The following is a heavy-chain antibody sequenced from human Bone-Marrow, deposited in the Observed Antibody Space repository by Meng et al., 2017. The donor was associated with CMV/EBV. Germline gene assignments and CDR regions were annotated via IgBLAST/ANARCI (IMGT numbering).Heavy chain of an antibody. CDR2: IDWDDDK. J-gene: IGHJ6*02. V-gene: IGHV2-70*20. Sequence: SGPTLVKPTQTLTLTCTFSGFSLSTSGMCVSWVRQPPGKALEWLALIDWDDDKYYSTSLKTRLTISKDTSKNQVVLTMTNMDPVDTATYYCARIQVYPERYYYYYYGMDVWGQGTTVTVSS. D-gene: IGHD1-14*01. CDR1: GFSLSTSGMC. CDR3: ARIQVYPERYYYYYYGMDV.